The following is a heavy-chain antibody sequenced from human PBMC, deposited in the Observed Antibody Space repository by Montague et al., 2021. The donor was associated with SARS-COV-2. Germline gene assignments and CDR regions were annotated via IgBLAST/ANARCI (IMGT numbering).Heavy chain of an antibody. D-gene: IGHD3-10*01. Sequence: TLSLTCVVSGGSASSGDYSWSWIRQSPGKGLEWIGYIYQSGSAYYNPSLKSRVTISIDTSNNQFSLNLRSVTAADTGLYYCATGTRMYGVDFWGQGTTVTVSS. V-gene: IGHV4-30-2*06. CDR2: IYQSGSA. CDR3: ATGTRMYGVDF. CDR1: GGSASSGDYS. J-gene: IGHJ6*02.